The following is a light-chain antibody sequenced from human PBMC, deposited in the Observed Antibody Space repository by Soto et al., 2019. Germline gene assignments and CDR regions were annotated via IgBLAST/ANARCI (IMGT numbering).Light chain of an antibody. J-gene: IGLJ3*02. V-gene: IGLV2-8*01. CDR3: SSYTGSSSLV. CDR2: EVS. Sequence: QSALTQPPSASGSPGQSVTISCTGTSSDVGAYNYVSWYQQHPGKAPKLMIYEVSKRPSGVPVRFSGSKSGNTASLTVSGLQAEDEADYYCSSYTGSSSLVFGGGTKLTVL. CDR1: SSDVGAYNY.